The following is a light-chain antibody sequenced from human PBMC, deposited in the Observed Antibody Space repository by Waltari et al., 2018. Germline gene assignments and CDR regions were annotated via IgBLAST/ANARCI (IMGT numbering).Light chain of an antibody. V-gene: IGKV4-1*01. CDR1: QSVLYSSNNKNF. Sequence: DIVVTQSPDSLSVSLGERATINCKSSQSVLYSSNNKNFLAWYQQKPGQPPKLLIYWASTRQSGVPDRFSGSGSGTDFTLTISSLQAEDVAVYYCQQYYSTPWTFGQGTKVETK. J-gene: IGKJ1*01. CDR2: WAS. CDR3: QQYYSTPWT.